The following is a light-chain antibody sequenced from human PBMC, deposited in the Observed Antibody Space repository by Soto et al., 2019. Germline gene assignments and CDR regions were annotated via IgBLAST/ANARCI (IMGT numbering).Light chain of an antibody. CDR2: DVN. CDR1: SSDVGGYNY. Sequence: QSALTQPRSVSGSPGQSVTISCNGTSSDVGGYNYVSWYQQQPGKAPKLMIYDVNKRPSGVPDRFSGSKSGNTASLTISGLQAEDEADYYCCSYAGSYTVVFGGGTKLTVL. CDR3: CSYAGSYTVV. J-gene: IGLJ2*01. V-gene: IGLV2-11*01.